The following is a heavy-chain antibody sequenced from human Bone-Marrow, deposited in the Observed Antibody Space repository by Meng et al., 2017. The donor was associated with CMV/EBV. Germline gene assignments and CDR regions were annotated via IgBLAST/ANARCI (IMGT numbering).Heavy chain of an antibody. D-gene: IGHD2-21*01. J-gene: IGHJ4*02. CDR3: AKGDLPTDY. CDR1: GFTFSSYA. V-gene: IGHV3-23*03. Sequence: GESLKISCAASGFTFSSYAMSWVRQAPGKGLEWVSVIYSGGSSTHYADSVKGRFTISRDNSKNTLYLQMNSLRAEDTAVYYCAKGDLPTDYWGQGTLVTVSS. CDR2: IYSGGSST.